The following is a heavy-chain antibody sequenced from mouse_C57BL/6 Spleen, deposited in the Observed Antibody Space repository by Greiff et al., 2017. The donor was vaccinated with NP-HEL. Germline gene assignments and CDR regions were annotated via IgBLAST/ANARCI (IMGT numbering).Heavy chain of an antibody. V-gene: IGHV5-6*01. J-gene: IGHJ3*01. CDR2: ISSGGSYT. CDR3: AKMIYDGYPWFAY. D-gene: IGHD2-3*01. Sequence: EVMLVESGGDLVKPGGSLKLSCAASGFTFSSYGMSWVRQTPDKRLEWVATISSGGSYTYYPDSVKGRFTISRDNAKNTLYLQMSSLKSEDTAMYYCAKMIYDGYPWFAYWGQGTLVTVSA. CDR1: GFTFSSYG.